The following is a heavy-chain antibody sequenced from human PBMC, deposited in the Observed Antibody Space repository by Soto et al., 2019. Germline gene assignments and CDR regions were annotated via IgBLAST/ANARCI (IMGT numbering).Heavy chain of an antibody. Sequence: EVQLVESGGGLVQPGRSLRLSCAASGFTFDDYAMHWVRQAPGKGLEWVPGISWNSGSIGYADSVKGRFTISRDNAKNSLYLQMNSLRAEDTALYYCAKAQRGEGIAAAPDYWGQGTLVTVSS. V-gene: IGHV3-9*01. J-gene: IGHJ4*02. CDR3: AKAQRGEGIAAAPDY. D-gene: IGHD6-13*01. CDR2: ISWNSGSI. CDR1: GFTFDDYA.